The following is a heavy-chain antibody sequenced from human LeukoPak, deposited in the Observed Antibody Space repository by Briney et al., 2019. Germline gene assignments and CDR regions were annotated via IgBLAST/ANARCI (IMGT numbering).Heavy chain of an antibody. Sequence: GGSLRLSCAASGFTFSYYGMHWVRQAPGKGLEWVAFIRYDGSHKYYADSVKGRFTISRDNSKNTLYLQMNSLRAEDTAVYYCAKGSGYEHNYYYYYMDVWGKGTTVTISS. V-gene: IGHV3-30*02. CDR1: GFTFSYYG. J-gene: IGHJ6*03. CDR3: AKGSGYEHNYYYYYMDV. CDR2: IRYDGSHK. D-gene: IGHD5-12*01.